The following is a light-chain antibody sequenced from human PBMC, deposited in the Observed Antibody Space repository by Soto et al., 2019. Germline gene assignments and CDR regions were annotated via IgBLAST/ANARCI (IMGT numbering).Light chain of an antibody. J-gene: IGKJ1*01. CDR1: QSLSKS. V-gene: IGKV3-15*01. CDR3: QQCDDWPRT. CDR2: GAS. Sequence: EIVLTQSPATLSLSPGERATLSCRASQSLSKSLAWYQQKPGQAPRLLIHGASIRATGVPARFSGSGSGTEFTLTISSLQSEDFAVYYCQQCDDWPRTFGQGTKVDIK.